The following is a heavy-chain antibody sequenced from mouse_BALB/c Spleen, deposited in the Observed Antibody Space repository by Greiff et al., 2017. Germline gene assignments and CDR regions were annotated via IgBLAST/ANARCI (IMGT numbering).Heavy chain of an antibody. D-gene: IGHD2-14*01. Sequence: QVQLKQSGAELMKPGASVKISCKATGYTFSSYWIEWVKQRPGHGLEWIGEILPGSGSTNYNEKFKGKATFTADTSSNTAYMQLSSLTSEDSAVYYCARTHYRSTEAMDYWGQGTSVTVSS. CDR2: ILPGSGST. CDR1: GYTFSSYW. J-gene: IGHJ4*01. CDR3: ARTHYRSTEAMDY. V-gene: IGHV1-9*01.